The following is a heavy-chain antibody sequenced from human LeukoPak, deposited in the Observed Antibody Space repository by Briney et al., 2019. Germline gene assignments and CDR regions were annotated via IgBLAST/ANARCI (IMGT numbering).Heavy chain of an antibody. J-gene: IGHJ6*04. V-gene: IGHV4-39*07. CDR3: ARGGYCSSTSCYRQLDV. Sequence: SETLSLTCTVSGGSISSSSYYWGWIRQPPGKGLEWIGSIYYSGSTYYNPSLKSRVTISVDTSKNQFSLKLSSVTAADTAVYYCARGGYCSSTSCYRQLDVWGKGTTVTVSS. CDR1: GGSISSSSYY. CDR2: IYYSGST. D-gene: IGHD2-2*03.